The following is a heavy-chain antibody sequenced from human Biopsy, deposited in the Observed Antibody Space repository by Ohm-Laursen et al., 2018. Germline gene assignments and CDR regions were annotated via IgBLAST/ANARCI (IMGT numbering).Heavy chain of an antibody. Sequence: SLRLSCAAFAFTFSSHAMSWVRQAPGKGLECVSVINGSGGSTYYADPVKGRFTTSRDNSKNTLYLQMNSLRAEDTAMYYCARDLYDFCGGCPFDPWGQGTLVTVS. CDR2: INGSGGST. CDR3: ARDLYDFCGGCPFDP. J-gene: IGHJ5*02. D-gene: IGHD3-3*01. V-gene: IGHV3-23*01. CDR1: AFTFSSHA.